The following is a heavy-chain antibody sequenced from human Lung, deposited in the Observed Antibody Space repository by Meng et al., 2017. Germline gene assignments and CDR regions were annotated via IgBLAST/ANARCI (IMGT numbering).Heavy chain of an antibody. CDR3: ARFDISSSGRGDY. Sequence: LPWSRPRLVTPWGTPSPSSAASRGSSTSSTWWSWVRQTPGKVLEWFGEIFHSGSTNYNPPLESRVTISVDKSKTQFSLKVYSVTAADTATYYCARFDISSSGRGDYWGQGILVTVSS. J-gene: IGHJ4*02. CDR2: IFHSGST. D-gene: IGHD1-26*01. CDR1: RGSSTSSTW. V-gene: IGHV4-4*02.